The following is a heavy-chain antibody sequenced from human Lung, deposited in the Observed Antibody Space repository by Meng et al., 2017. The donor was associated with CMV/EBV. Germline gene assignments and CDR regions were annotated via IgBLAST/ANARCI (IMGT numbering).Heavy chain of an antibody. CDR1: GFTFSSYS. CDR2: ISSSSSYI. D-gene: IGHD1-26*01. CDR3: ARRSGSYVNAFDI. Sequence: GESXKISCAASGFTFSSYSMNWVRQAPGKGLEWVSSISSSSSYIYYADSVKGRFTISRDNAKNSLYLQMNSLRVEDTAVYYCARRSGSYVNAFDIWGQGTMVTVSS. J-gene: IGHJ3*02. V-gene: IGHV3-21*01.